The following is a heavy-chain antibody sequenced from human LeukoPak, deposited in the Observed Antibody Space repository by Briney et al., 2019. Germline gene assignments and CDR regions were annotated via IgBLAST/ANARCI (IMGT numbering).Heavy chain of an antibody. CDR3: ARDSSQWFHFDY. CDR2: IYSGGGT. J-gene: IGHJ4*02. CDR1: GFTVNTNY. D-gene: IGHD3-22*01. Sequence: HAGGSLRLSCAASGFTVNTNYMSWVRQAPGKGLEWVSVIYSGGGTYYADSVKGRFTISRDNSKNTLYLQMNSLRAEDTAVYYCARDSSQWFHFDYWGQGTLVTVSS. V-gene: IGHV3-66*01.